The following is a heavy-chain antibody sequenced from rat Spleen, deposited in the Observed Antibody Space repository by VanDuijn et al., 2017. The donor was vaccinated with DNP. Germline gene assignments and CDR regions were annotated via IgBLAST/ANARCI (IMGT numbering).Heavy chain of an antibody. J-gene: IGHJ4*01. CDR2: ISTSGGST. CDR1: GFTFSSFP. V-gene: IGHV5-46*01. Sequence: EVQLVESGGNLVQPGGSMKLSCAASGFTFSSFPMAWVRQAPTKGLEWVATISTSGGSTYYRDSVKGRFTISRDNAQNTLYLQMSRLTSEDTAIYYCVRQGYGMDAWGQGTSVTVSS. CDR3: VRQGYGMDA.